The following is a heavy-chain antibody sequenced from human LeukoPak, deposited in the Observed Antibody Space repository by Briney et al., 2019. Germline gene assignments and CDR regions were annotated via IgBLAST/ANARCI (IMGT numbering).Heavy chain of an antibody. V-gene: IGHV4-59*01. CDR3: ARENYFDY. CDR2: IHYSGST. J-gene: IGHJ4*02. CDR1: GGSISSYY. Sequence: KPSETLSLTCTVSGGSISSYYWGWIRQPPGKGLQWIGYIHYSGSTDYNASLKSRVTISVDTSKNQFSLRLTSLTAADTAVYYCARENYFDYWGQGTLVTVSS.